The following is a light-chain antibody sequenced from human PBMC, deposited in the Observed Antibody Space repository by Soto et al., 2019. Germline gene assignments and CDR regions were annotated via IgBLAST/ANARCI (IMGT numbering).Light chain of an antibody. J-gene: IGLJ2*01. CDR3: TSYAGSDNFERV. CDR1: SSDVGAYNY. Sequence: QSVLTQPPSASGSPGQSVTISCTGTSSDVGAYNYVSWYQQHPGKAPKLMIYEVSKRPSGVPDRFSGSKSGNTASLTVSGLQADDEADYYCTSYAGSDNFERVFGGGTKVTVL. CDR2: EVS. V-gene: IGLV2-8*01.